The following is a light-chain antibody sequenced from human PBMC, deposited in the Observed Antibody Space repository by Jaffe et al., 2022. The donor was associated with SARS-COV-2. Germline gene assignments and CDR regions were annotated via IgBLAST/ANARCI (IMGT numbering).Light chain of an antibody. CDR3: QHRTTWPLT. Sequence: EIVLTQSPATLSLSPGERATLSCRASQSITTWLAWYQQKPGQAPRLLIYDASNRATGIPARFSGSGSGTDFTLTISSLEPEDFAVYYCQHRTTWPLTFGGGTKVEIK. V-gene: IGKV3-11*01. CDR2: DAS. J-gene: IGKJ4*01. CDR1: QSITTW.